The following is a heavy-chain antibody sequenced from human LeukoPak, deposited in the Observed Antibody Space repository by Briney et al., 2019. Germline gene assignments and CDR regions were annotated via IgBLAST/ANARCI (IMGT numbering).Heavy chain of an antibody. CDR1: GGSFSGYY. Sequence: PSETLSLTCAVYGGSFSGYYWSWIRQPPGKGLEWIGEINHSGSTNYNPSLKSRVTISVDTSKNQFSLKLSSVTAADTAVYYCARGRYYYGSGRTSYYYYGMDVWGKGTTVTVSS. CDR3: ARGRYYYGSGRTSYYYYGMDV. D-gene: IGHD3-10*01. V-gene: IGHV4-34*01. J-gene: IGHJ6*04. CDR2: INHSGST.